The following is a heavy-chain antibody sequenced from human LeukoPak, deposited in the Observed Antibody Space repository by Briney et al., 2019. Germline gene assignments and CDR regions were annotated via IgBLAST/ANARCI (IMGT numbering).Heavy chain of an antibody. CDR1: GFTFSSYS. J-gene: IGHJ4*02. V-gene: IGHV3-48*04. Sequence: GGSLRLSCAASGFTFSSYSMNWVRQAPGKGLEWVSYISSSSSTIYYADSVKGRFTISRDNAKNSLYLQVNSLRAEDTAVYYRARDWDVTYYDILTGYSQFDYWGQGTLVTVSS. CDR3: ARDWDVTYYDILTGYSQFDY. D-gene: IGHD3-9*01. CDR2: ISSSSSTI.